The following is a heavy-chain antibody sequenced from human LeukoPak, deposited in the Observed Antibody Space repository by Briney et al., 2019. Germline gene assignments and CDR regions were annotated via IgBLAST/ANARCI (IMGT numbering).Heavy chain of an antibody. Sequence: GGSLRLSCAASGFTFSSYGMHWVRQAPGKGLEWVGRIKSKTDGGTTDYAAPVKGRFTISRDDSKNTLYLQMNSLKTEDTAVYYCTTHTDCSSTSCYLYAFDIWGQGTMVTVSS. D-gene: IGHD2-2*01. CDR3: TTHTDCSSTSCYLYAFDI. CDR2: IKSKTDGGTT. CDR1: GFTFSSYG. J-gene: IGHJ3*02. V-gene: IGHV3-15*01.